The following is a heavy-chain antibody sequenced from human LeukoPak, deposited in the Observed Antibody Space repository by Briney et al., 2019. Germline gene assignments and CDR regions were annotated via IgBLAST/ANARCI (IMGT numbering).Heavy chain of an antibody. D-gene: IGHD6-19*01. J-gene: IGHJ6*03. CDR3: ARAHSSGWFYYYYYMDV. CDR2: ISYDGSNK. Sequence: GGSLRLSCAASGFTFSSYAMSWVRQAPGKGLEWVAVISYDGSNKYYADSVKGRFTISRDNSKNTLYLQMNSLRAEDTAVYYCARAHSSGWFYYYYYMDVWGKGTTVTVSS. CDR1: GFTFSSYA. V-gene: IGHV3-30*04.